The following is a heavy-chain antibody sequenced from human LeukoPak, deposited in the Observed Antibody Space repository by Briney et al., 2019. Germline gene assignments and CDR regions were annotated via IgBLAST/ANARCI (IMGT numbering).Heavy chain of an antibody. CDR1: GITLSNYG. CDR3: AKRGVVIRVILVGFHKEANYFDS. Sequence: AGGSLRLSCAVSGITLSNYGMSWVRQAPGKGLEWVAGISDSGGRTNYADSVKGRFTISRDNPKNTLYLQMNRLRAEDTAIYFCAKRGVVIRVILVGFHKEANYFDSWGQGALVTVSS. CDR2: ISDSGGRT. D-gene: IGHD3-22*01. J-gene: IGHJ4*02. V-gene: IGHV3-23*01.